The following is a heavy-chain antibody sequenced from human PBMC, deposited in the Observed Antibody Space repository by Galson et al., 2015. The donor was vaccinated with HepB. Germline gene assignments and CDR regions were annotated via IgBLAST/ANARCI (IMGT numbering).Heavy chain of an antibody. V-gene: IGHV5-10-1*01. CDR3: ASSPDEYSSSSSPLDYYYYYMDV. CDR1: GYSFTSYW. J-gene: IGHJ6*03. CDR2: IDPSDSYT. Sequence: QSGAEVKKPGESLRISCKGSGYSFTSYWISWVRQMPGKGLEWMGRIDPSDSYTNYSPSFQGHVTISADKSISTAYLQWSSLKASDTAMYYCASSPDEYSSSSSPLDYYYYYMDVWGKGTTVTVSS. D-gene: IGHD6-6*01.